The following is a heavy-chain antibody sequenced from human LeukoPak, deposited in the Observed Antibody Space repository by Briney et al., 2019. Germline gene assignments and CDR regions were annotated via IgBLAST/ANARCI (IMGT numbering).Heavy chain of an antibody. CDR1: SYSFANYW. V-gene: IGHV5-51*01. Sequence: GESLKISCKASSYSFANYWIGWVRQMPGKGLEWMGIIYPGDSATRYSPSFQGQVTISADKSISTAYLQWSSLKASDAAIYYCARSLVGTTLFDYGGKGTLVTVSS. D-gene: IGHD1-26*01. CDR3: ARSLVGTTLFDY. CDR2: IYPGDSAT. J-gene: IGHJ4*02.